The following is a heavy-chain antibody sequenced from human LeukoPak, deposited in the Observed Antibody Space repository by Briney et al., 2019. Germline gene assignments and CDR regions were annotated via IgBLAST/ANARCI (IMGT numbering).Heavy chain of an antibody. CDR2: ISYDGSNK. CDR3: AKETTMVLDY. J-gene: IGHJ4*02. V-gene: IGHV3-30*18. D-gene: IGHD3-10*01. Sequence: GGSLRLSCAASGFTFSSYGMHWVRQAPGKGLEWVAVISYDGSNKYYADSVKGRFTISRDNSKNTLYLQVNSLRAEDTAVYYCAKETTMVLDYWGQGTLVTASS. CDR1: GFTFSSYG.